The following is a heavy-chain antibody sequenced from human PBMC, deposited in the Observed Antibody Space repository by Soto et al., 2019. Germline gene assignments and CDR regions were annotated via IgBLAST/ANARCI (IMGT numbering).Heavy chain of an antibody. V-gene: IGHV3-23*01. D-gene: IGHD5-12*01. Sequence: GGSLRLSCAASGFTFSSYAMSWVRRAPGKGLEWVSAISGSGGSTYYADSVKGRFTISRDNSKNTLYLQMNSLRAEDTAVYYCAKDLEMATITGGYYFDYWGQGTLVTVSS. CDR1: GFTFSSYA. CDR3: AKDLEMATITGGYYFDY. J-gene: IGHJ4*02. CDR2: ISGSGGST.